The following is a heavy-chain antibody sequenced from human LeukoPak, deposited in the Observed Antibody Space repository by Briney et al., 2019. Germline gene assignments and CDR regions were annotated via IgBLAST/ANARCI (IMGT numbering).Heavy chain of an antibody. CDR3: ATPLDYYDTSGYHEGGD. J-gene: IGHJ4*02. Sequence: GGSLRLSCAASGFTFSRHWMTWVRQAPGKGLEWVANIKEDGSKKNYVDSVKGRFTISRDNTKNSLYLQMNSLRAEDTAVYYCATPLDYYDTSGYHEGGDWGQGTLVTVSS. CDR2: IKEDGSKK. CDR1: GFTFSRHW. D-gene: IGHD3-22*01. V-gene: IGHV3-7*03.